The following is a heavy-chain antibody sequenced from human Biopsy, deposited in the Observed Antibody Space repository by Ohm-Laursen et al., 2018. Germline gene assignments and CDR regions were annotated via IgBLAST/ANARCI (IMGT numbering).Heavy chain of an antibody. Sequence: TLSPTCTVSGGSISDYFWSWIRQPADKGLEYIGRIYSSGRTFYNPSLKSRVTMSVATSDNQFSLKLSSVTAADTAVYFCARDAYGDYDTYY. V-gene: IGHV4-4*07. CDR1: GGSISDYF. CDR3: ARDAYGDYDTYY. D-gene: IGHD4-17*01. CDR2: IYSSGRT. J-gene: IGHJ6*03.